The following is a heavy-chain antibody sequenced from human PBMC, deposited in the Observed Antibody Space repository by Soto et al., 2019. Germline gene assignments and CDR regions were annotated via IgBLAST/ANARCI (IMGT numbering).Heavy chain of an antibody. Sequence: GGSLRLSCAASGFTFSSYAMHWVRQAPGKGLEWVAVISYDGSNKYYADSVKGRFTISRDNSKNTLYLQMNSLRAEDTAVYYCASPITMIATGDCWGQGTLVTVSS. D-gene: IGHD3-22*01. V-gene: IGHV3-30-3*01. CDR2: ISYDGSNK. J-gene: IGHJ4*02. CDR1: GFTFSSYA. CDR3: ASPITMIATGDC.